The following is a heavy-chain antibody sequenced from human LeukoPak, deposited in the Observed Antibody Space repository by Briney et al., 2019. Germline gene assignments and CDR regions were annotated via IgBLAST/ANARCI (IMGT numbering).Heavy chain of an antibody. J-gene: IGHJ6*03. CDR2: IYNSGST. V-gene: IGHV4-59*01. CDR1: GVSISGYS. Sequence: SETLSLTCTVSGVSISGYSWSWIRQAPGKGLEWIGYIYNSGSTNYNPSLRSRVTISVDSSKNQFSLNLNSVTAADTAVYYCARGRNYGDVWGKGTTVTVSS. CDR3: ARGRNYGDV.